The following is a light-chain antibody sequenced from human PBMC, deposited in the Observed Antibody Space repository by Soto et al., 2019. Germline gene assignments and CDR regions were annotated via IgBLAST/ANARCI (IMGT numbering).Light chain of an antibody. CDR2: RNN. CDR1: SSNIGSNT. J-gene: IGLJ1*01. Sequence: QSVLTQSPSASGTPGQRVSISCSGSSSNIGSNTVSWYQQLPGTAPKLLIYRNNQRPSGVPDRFSGSKSGTSASLAISGLRSEDEADYYCAAWDDSLSAFYVFGTGTKLTVL. V-gene: IGLV1-47*01. CDR3: AAWDDSLSAFYV.